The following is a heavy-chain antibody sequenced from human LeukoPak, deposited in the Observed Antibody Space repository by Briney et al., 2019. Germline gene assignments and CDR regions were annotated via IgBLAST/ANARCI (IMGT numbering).Heavy chain of an antibody. J-gene: IGHJ4*02. CDR2: IKQDGSEK. Sequence: GGSLRLSCAASGFTFSSYWMSWVRQAPGKGLEWVANIKQDGSEKYYVDSVKGRLTISRDNAKNSLYLQMNSLRAEDTAVYYCARTLRRYYFDYWGQGTLVTVSS. D-gene: IGHD4-17*01. V-gene: IGHV3-7*01. CDR1: GFTFSSYW. CDR3: ARTLRRYYFDY.